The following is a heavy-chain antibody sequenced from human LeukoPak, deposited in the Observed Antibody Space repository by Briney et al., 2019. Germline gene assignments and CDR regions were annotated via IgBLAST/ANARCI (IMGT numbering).Heavy chain of an antibody. D-gene: IGHD1-26*01. J-gene: IGHJ4*02. CDR2: IKGDESAR. Sequence: GGSLRLSCAASGFTFSTYWMAWVRQAPGKGLEWVANIKGDESARHQADSVKGRFTISRDNTQNSVYLQVNNLRGDDTAVYYCARDVVGSLDYWGQGTLVTVSS. CDR3: ARDVVGSLDY. CDR1: GFTFSTYW. V-gene: IGHV3-7*01.